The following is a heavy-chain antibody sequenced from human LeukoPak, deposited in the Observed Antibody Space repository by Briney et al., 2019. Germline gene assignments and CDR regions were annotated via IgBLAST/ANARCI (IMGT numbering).Heavy chain of an antibody. CDR1: GFTFSSYG. D-gene: IGHD2-21*01. CDR3: AKDLSQEGEEEAGFDY. V-gene: IGHV3-33*06. CDR2: IWYDGSNK. Sequence: GRSLRLSCAASGFTFSSYGMHWVRQAPGKGLEWVAVIWYDGSNKYYADSVRGRSTISRDTSKNTLYLQMNSLRAEDTAVYYCAKDLSQEGEEEAGFDYWGQGTLVTVSS. J-gene: IGHJ4*02.